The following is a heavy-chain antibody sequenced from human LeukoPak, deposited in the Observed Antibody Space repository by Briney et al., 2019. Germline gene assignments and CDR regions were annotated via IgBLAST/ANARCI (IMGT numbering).Heavy chain of an antibody. Sequence: NPSETLSLTCAVYGGSFSGYYWSWIRQPPGKGLEWIGEINHSGSTNYNPSLKSRVTISVDTSKNQFSLKLSSVTAADTAVYYCARGPPNWGYDYWGPGTLVTVSS. CDR2: INHSGST. D-gene: IGHD7-27*01. CDR3: ARGPPNWGYDY. CDR1: GGSFSGYY. V-gene: IGHV4-34*01. J-gene: IGHJ4*02.